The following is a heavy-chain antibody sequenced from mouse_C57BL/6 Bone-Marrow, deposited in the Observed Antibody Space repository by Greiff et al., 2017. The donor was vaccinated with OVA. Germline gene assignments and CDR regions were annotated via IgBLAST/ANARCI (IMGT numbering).Heavy chain of an antibody. D-gene: IGHD2-1*01. CDR3: AREGIYYGNPAWFAY. Sequence: DVKLQESGPGLVKPSQSLSLTCSVTGYSITSGYYWNWIRQFPGNKLEWMGYISYDGSNNYNPSLKNRISITRDTSKNQFFLKLNSVTTEDTATYYGAREGIYYGNPAWFAYWGQGTLVTVSA. CDR1: GYSITSGYY. CDR2: ISYDGSN. J-gene: IGHJ3*01. V-gene: IGHV3-6*01.